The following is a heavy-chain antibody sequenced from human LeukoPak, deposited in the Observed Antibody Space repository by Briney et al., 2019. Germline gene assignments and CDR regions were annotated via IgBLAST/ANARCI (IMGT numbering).Heavy chain of an antibody. CDR1: GGSISSYQ. V-gene: IGHV4-59*01. CDR3: ARAAGRDTTSGLDIDY. D-gene: IGHD1-26*01. J-gene: IGHJ4*02. CDR2: IYDSGSA. Sequence: SETLSLTCTVSGGSISSYQWSWIRQPPGKGLEWIGNIYDSGSANYNPSLKSRVVISLDTSKNQFSLNLTPVTAADTAVYYCARAAGRDTTSGLDIDYWGQGTLVTVPS.